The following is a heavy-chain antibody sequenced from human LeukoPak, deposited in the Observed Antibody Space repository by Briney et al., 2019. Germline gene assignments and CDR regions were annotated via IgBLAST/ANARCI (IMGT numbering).Heavy chain of an antibody. D-gene: IGHD3-22*01. CDR1: AYAFTIYG. V-gene: IGHV1-18*01. Sequence: ASVTVSFTSSAYAFTIYGISWMRHAPAQGLEWMGWISAYNGNTNYAHKHQGRVTMTTDTSTTTAYMELRSLRSDDPAVYYCARVGVVVINGMDVWGQGTTVTVSS. J-gene: IGHJ6*02. CDR2: ISAYNGNT. CDR3: ARVGVVVINGMDV.